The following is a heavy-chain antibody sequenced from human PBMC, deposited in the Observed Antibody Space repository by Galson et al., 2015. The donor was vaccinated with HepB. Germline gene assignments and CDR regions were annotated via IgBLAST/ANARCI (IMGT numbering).Heavy chain of an antibody. J-gene: IGHJ4*02. CDR3: ARDVSIGLGSYPRY. V-gene: IGHV3-74*01. D-gene: IGHD3-10*01. Sequence: FLRLSCAASGFAFSSYWMHWVRQAPGKGLFWVSRINGDGSGTNYADSVKGRFTISRDNAKNTLYLQMNSLRDEDTAVYYCARDVSIGLGSYPRYWGQGTLLTVSS. CDR2: INGDGSGT. CDR1: GFAFSSYW.